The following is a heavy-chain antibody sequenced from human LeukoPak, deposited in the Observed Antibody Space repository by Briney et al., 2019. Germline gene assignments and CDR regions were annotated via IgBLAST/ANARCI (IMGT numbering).Heavy chain of an antibody. V-gene: IGHV3-20*04. J-gene: IGHJ6*03. Sequence: GGSLRLSCAASGFTFDDYGMSWVRQAPGKGLEWVSGINWNGGSTGYADSVKGRFTISRDNAKNSLYLQMNSLRAEDTALYYCARVVGATTVLRYWYMDVWGKGTTVTVSS. CDR1: GFTFDDYG. D-gene: IGHD1-26*01. CDR3: ARVVGATTVLRYWYMDV. CDR2: INWNGGST.